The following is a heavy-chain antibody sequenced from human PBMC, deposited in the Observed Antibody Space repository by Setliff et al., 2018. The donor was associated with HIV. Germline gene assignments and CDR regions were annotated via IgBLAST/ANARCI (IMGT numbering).Heavy chain of an antibody. V-gene: IGHV4-4*08. J-gene: IGHJ4*02. Sequence: SETLSLTCSVSGISINGYYWSWIRQSPRTRLEWIGYVSSIGNTNYNPSLKSRVTISVDTSKNQFSLQLNSVTAADTAVYYCIIAYSSGWLAPMGFDSWGQGTLVTAPQ. D-gene: IGHD6-19*01. CDR2: VSSIGNT. CDR1: GISINGYY. CDR3: IIAYSSGWLAPMGFDS.